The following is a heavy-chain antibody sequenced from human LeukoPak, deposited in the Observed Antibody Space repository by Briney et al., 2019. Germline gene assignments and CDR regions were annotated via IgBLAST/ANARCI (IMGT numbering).Heavy chain of an antibody. V-gene: IGHV3-15*01. CDR3: TTVHTAGYSSGRWDY. CDR1: GVTYNNAW. Sequence: GGSLRLSCAASGVTYNNAWMSWVRQAPGKGLEWVGRIKSDTDGGTTDYAAPVKGRFSISREDSKKTLYLQMNSLNTEEHAVYYCTTVHTAGYSSGRWDYWGQGPLVTVSS. D-gene: IGHD6-19*01. CDR2: IKSDTDGGTT. J-gene: IGHJ4*02.